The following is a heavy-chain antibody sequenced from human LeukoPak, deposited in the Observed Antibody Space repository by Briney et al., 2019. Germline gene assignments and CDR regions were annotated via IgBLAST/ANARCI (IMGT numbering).Heavy chain of an antibody. V-gene: IGHV3-7*01. CDR1: GFTFSSYW. Sequence: GGSLRLSCAASGFTFSSYWMSWVRQAPGKGLEWVANIKQDGSEKYYVDSVKGRFTISRDNAKNSLYLQMNSLRAEDTAVYYCARGPTTVTTIPTYDYWGQGTLVTVSS. CDR2: IKQDGSEK. CDR3: ARGPTTVTTIPTYDY. D-gene: IGHD4-17*01. J-gene: IGHJ4*02.